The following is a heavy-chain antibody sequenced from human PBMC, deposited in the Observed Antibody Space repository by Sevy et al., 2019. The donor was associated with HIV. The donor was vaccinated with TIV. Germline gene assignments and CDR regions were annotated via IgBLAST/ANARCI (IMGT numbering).Heavy chain of an antibody. CDR2: ISGYDGNT. Sequence: ASVKVSCKASGYTFRHYGISWVRQAPGQGLEWMGWISGYDGNTNYAQRFQGRVTMTKDTSTSTVYMEVRSLRSDDTAVHYCAALSSSSDTTFDYWGQGTRVTVSS. CDR1: GYTFRHYG. J-gene: IGHJ4*02. V-gene: IGHV1-18*01. CDR3: AALSSSSDTTFDY. D-gene: IGHD6-6*01.